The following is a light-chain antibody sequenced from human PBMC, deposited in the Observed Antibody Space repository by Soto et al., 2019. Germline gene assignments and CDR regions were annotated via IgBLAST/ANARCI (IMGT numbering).Light chain of an antibody. J-gene: IGKJ1*01. Sequence: EIVLTQSPGTLSLSPGERATLSCRASQSVSSNYLVWYQQKPGQAPRLLIYDASSRATGIPDRFSGSGSGTDFTLTIRRLEPEDFAVYYCQQYGSSTTFGQGTKVDIK. V-gene: IGKV3-20*01. CDR2: DAS. CDR1: QSVSSNY. CDR3: QQYGSSTT.